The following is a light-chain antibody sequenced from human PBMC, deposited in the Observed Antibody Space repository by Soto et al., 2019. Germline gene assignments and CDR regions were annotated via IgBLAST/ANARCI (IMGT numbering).Light chain of an antibody. CDR3: SSYTSSSTYVV. CDR2: DVS. V-gene: IGLV2-14*01. CDR1: SSDVGGYNY. J-gene: IGLJ2*01. Sequence: QSALTQPASVSGSPGQSITISCTGTSSDVGGYNYVSWYQQHPGKAPKLMIYDVSNRPSGVSNRXSGSKSGNTASLTISGLQAEDEADYYCSSYTSSSTYVVFGGGTKLTVL.